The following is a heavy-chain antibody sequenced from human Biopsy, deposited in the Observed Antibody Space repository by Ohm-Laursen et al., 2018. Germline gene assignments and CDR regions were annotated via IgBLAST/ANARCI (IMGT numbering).Heavy chain of an antibody. D-gene: IGHD6-19*01. Sequence: SDTLSLTCTVSGGSISNYYWSWIRQPAGKGLEWIGRIYSSGSTNYNPSLRSRVTISVDRSKNQFSLKLSSVTAADTAIYYCARGMRSSGWPYFDSWGQGTLVTVSS. J-gene: IGHJ4*02. V-gene: IGHV4-4*07. CDR2: IYSSGST. CDR3: ARGMRSSGWPYFDS. CDR1: GGSISNYY.